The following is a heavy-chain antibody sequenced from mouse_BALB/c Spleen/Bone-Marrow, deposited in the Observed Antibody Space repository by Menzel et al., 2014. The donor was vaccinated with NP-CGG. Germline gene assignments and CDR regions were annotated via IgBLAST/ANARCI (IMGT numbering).Heavy chain of an antibody. CDR3: AMYYYGSSLFAY. CDR2: IDPANGNT. D-gene: IGHD1-1*01. CDR1: GFNIKDTY. Sequence: VQLQQSGAELVKPGASVKLSCTASGFNIKDTYMHWVKQRPEQGLEWIGRIDPANGNTKYDPKFQGKATITADTSSNTAYLQLSSLTSEDTAVYYCAMYYYGSSLFAYWGQGTLVTASA. V-gene: IGHV14-3*02. J-gene: IGHJ3*01.